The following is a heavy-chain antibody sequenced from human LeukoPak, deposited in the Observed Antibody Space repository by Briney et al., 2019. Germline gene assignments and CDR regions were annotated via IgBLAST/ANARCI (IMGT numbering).Heavy chain of an antibody. D-gene: IGHD3-22*01. CDR2: TYYRGST. CDR1: GVSISSGDYY. Sequence: TSETLSLTCTVSGVSISSGDYYWSWIRQPPGKGLEWIGYTYYRGSTYYNPSLKSRVTISVDTSKNQFSLKLSSVPAADTAVYYCARPYYYDSRIDPWGQGTRVTVSS. CDR3: ARPYYYDSRIDP. J-gene: IGHJ5*02. V-gene: IGHV4-30-4*01.